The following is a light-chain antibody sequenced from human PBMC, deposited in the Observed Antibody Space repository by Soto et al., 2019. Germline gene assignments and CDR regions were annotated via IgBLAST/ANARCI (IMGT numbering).Light chain of an antibody. V-gene: IGLV9-49*01. J-gene: IGLJ2*01. Sequence: QSVLTQPPSASASLGASATLTCTLSSGYSNYKVDWYQQRPGKGPRFVMRVGTGGIVGSKGDGIPDRFSVLGSGLNRYLTIKNIQEEDESDYHCGADHGSGSNFVVVFGGGTKLTVL. CDR1: SGYSNYK. CDR2: VGTGGIVG. CDR3: GADHGSGSNFVVV.